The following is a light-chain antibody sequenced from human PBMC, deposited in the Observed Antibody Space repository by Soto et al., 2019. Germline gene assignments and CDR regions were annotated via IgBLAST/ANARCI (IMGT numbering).Light chain of an antibody. V-gene: IGLV2-14*01. CDR3: SSFTSSMTNV. CDR2: DVT. CDR1: SSDVGGYNS. Sequence: QSVLTQPASVSGSPGQSITISCTGTSSDVGGYNSVSWHQQHPGKAPKLILYDVTDRPSGVSYRFSGSKSGNTASLTISGLQAADEADYFCSSFTSSMTNVFGSGTKLTVL. J-gene: IGLJ1*01.